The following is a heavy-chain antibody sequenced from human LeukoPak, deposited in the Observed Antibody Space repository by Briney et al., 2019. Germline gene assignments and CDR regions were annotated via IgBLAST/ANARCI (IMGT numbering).Heavy chain of an antibody. Sequence: GGSLRLSCAASGFTFSSYAMSWVRQAPGKGLEWVSAISGSGGSTYYADFVKGRFTISRDNSKNTLYLQMNSLRAEDTAVYYCATYYDSSGYWSPFDYWGQGTLVTVSS. CDR2: ISGSGGST. CDR3: ATYYDSSGYWSPFDY. CDR1: GFTFSSYA. J-gene: IGHJ4*02. D-gene: IGHD3-22*01. V-gene: IGHV3-23*01.